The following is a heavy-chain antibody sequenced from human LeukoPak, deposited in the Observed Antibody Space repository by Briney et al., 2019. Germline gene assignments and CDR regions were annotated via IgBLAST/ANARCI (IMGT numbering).Heavy chain of an antibody. J-gene: IGHJ4*02. CDR1: GGTFGVNA. D-gene: IGHD1-14*01. Sequence: SVKVSCKASGGTFGVNAIHWVRQAPGQGLEWMGDIIPIFPKSNYAQKFQGRVTFTADEPTSTAYMEMSSLTSEDTAVYYCARDGVRNMGLRLDYWGQGTLVIVSS. CDR2: IIPIFPKS. V-gene: IGHV1-69*13. CDR3: ARDGVRNMGLRLDY.